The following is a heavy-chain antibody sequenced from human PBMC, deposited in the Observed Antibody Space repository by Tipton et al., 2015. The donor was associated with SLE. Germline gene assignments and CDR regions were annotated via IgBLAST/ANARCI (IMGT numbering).Heavy chain of an antibody. CDR2: IHHSGST. J-gene: IGHJ6*02. V-gene: IGHV4-61*01. D-gene: IGHD4-17*01. Sequence: TLSLTCTVSGGSISSDSYYWSWIRQPPGKGLEWIGYIHHSGSTNYNPSLQSRGTISVDTSKNQFSLNLRSVTAADTAVYYCARERTYGDYFYYYAVGVWGQGTTVTVSS. CDR3: ARERTYGDYFYYYAVGV. CDR1: GGSISSDSYY.